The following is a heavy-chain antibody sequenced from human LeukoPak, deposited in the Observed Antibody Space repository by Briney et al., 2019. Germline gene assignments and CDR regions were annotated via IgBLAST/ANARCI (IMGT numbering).Heavy chain of an antibody. CDR2: ISYDGSNK. CDR3: AREHMTTLDY. CDR1: GFTFSSYA. Sequence: GGSLRLSCAASGFTFSSYAMHWVRRAPGKGLEWVAVISYDGSNKYYADSVKGRFTISRDNSKNTLYLQMNSLRAEDTAVYYCAREHMTTLDYWGQGTLVTVSS. D-gene: IGHD4-17*01. V-gene: IGHV3-30-3*01. J-gene: IGHJ4*02.